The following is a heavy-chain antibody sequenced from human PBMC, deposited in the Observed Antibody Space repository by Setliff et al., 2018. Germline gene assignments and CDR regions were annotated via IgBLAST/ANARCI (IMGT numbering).Heavy chain of an antibody. J-gene: IGHJ4*02. D-gene: IGHD3-3*01. CDR1: GYTFTSYA. CDR2: INAGNGNA. Sequence: ASVKVSCKASGYTFTSYAMHWVRQAPGQRLEWMGWINAGNGNAKYSQKFQGRVTIIRDTSASTAYMELSSLRSEDTAVYYCARSPPTSTYYDFWSGYSYYFDYWGQGTLVTVSS. V-gene: IGHV1-3*01. CDR3: ARSPPTSTYYDFWSGYSYYFDY.